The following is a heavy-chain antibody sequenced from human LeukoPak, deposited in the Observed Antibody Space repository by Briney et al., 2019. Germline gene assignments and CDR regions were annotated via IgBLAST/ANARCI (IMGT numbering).Heavy chain of an antibody. CDR2: IYYSGST. CDR3: ARDGAYYYYGMDV. Sequence: SETLSLTCTVSGGSISSYYWSWIRQPPGKGLEWIGYIYYSGSTNYNPSLKSRVTISVDTSKNRFSLKLSSVTAADTAVYYCARDGAYYYYGMDVWGQGTTVTVSS. V-gene: IGHV4-59*01. CDR1: GGSISSYY. D-gene: IGHD3-16*01. J-gene: IGHJ6*02.